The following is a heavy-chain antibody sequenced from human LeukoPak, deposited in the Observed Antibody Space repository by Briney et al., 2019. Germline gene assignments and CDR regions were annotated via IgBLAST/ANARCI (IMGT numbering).Heavy chain of an antibody. J-gene: IGHJ4*02. CDR1: GYTFTSYG. CDR3: AVSIQAAAIPAFDL. Sequence: ASVKVSCKASGYTFTSYGINWVRQAPGQGLEWMGWISAYNYNTNYAQKLQGRVTMTTDTSASTAYMDLRSLRSDDTAVYYCAVSIQAAAIPAFDLWGQGPLVTVSS. CDR2: ISAYNYNT. V-gene: IGHV1-18*01. D-gene: IGHD6-25*01.